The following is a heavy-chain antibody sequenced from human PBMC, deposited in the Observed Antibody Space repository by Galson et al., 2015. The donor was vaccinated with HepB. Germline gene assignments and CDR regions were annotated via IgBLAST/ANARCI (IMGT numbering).Heavy chain of an antibody. D-gene: IGHD3-22*01. Sequence: SLRLSCAASGFTSSSYWMSWVRQAPGKGLEWVANIKQDGSEKYYVDSVKGRLTIPRDNAKNSLYLQMNSLRAEDTAVYYCARERIYYDGSAYPYGFDIWGQGTMVTVSS. CDR1: GFTSSSYW. V-gene: IGHV3-7*01. CDR3: ARERIYYDGSAYPYGFDI. CDR2: IKQDGSEK. J-gene: IGHJ3*02.